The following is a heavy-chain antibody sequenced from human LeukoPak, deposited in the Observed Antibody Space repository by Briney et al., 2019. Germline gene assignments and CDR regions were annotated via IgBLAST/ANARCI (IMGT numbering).Heavy chain of an antibody. V-gene: IGHV7-4-1*02. Sequence: ASVKVSCKASGYTFTSYAMNWVRQAPGQGLEWMGWINTNTGNPTYAQGFTGRFVFFLDTSVSTAYLQISSLKAEDTAVYYCAREYCSSTSCPYYYYMDVWGKGPTVPVSS. CDR1: GYTFTSYA. CDR3: AREYCSSTSCPYYYYMDV. D-gene: IGHD2-2*01. J-gene: IGHJ6*03. CDR2: INTNTGNP.